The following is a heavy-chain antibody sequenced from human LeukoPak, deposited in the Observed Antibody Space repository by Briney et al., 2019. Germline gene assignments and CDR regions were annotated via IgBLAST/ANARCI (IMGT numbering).Heavy chain of an antibody. Sequence: PGGSLRLSCAASGFSFSSYWMSWVRQAPGKGLEWVANIQHDGSEQYYVDSVKGRFTISRDNSKNTLYLQMNSLRAEDTAVYYCAKDLWFGELSGAGFDPWGQGTLVTVSS. CDR1: GFSFSSYW. J-gene: IGHJ5*02. CDR2: IQHDGSEQ. CDR3: AKDLWFGELSGAGFDP. D-gene: IGHD3-10*01. V-gene: IGHV3-7*01.